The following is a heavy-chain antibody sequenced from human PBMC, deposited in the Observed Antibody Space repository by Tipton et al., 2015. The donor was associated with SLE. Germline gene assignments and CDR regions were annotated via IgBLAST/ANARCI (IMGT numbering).Heavy chain of an antibody. J-gene: IGHJ3*02. CDR2: IYYSGST. Sequence: LRLSCTVSGGSISSHYWSWIRQPPGKGLEWIGYIYYSGSTNYNPSLKSRVTISVDTSKNQFSLKLSSVTAADTAVYYCAKGYCSGGSCYQDAFDIWGQGTMVTVSS. D-gene: IGHD2-15*01. V-gene: IGHV4-59*11. CDR3: AKGYCSGGSCYQDAFDI. CDR1: GGSISSHY.